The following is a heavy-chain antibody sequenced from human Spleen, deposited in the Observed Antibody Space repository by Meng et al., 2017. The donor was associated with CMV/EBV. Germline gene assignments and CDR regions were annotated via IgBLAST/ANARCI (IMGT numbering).Heavy chain of an antibody. CDR2: IRFDGSNK. J-gene: IGHJ4*02. V-gene: IGHV3-30*02. Sequence: GLIFRKNGMHGMRQAPGKGPGWVSFIRFDGSNKYDVDYVKGRFIVDRENSENTLYLQMNSLRAEDTAVYYCARDRTGTTWGYVDYWGQGTLVTVSS. D-gene: IGHD1-7*01. CDR3: ARDRTGTTWGYVDY. CDR1: GLIFRKNG.